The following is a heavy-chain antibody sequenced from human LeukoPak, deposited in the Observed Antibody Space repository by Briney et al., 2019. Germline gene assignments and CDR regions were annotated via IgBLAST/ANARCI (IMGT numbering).Heavy chain of an antibody. CDR1: GYSISSGYY. CDR2: IYHSGST. CDR3: ARAYYYDSSGYYERWSEESK. D-gene: IGHD3-22*01. Sequence: PSETLSLTCTVSGYSISSGYYWGWIRQPPGKGLEWIGSIYHSGSTYYNPSLKSRVTISVDTSKNQFSLKLSSVTAADTAVYYCARAYYYDSSGYYERWSEESKWGQGTLVTVS. J-gene: IGHJ4*02. V-gene: IGHV4-38-2*02.